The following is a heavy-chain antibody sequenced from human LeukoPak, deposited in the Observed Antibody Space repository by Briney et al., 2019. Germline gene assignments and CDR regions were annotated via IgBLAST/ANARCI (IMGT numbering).Heavy chain of an antibody. J-gene: IGHJ5*02. CDR2: ISYDGSNK. D-gene: IGHD3-22*01. CDR3: ARASVDVVVITDWFDP. CDR1: GFTFSSYG. Sequence: GGSLRLSCAASGFTFSSYGMHWVRQAPGKGLEWVAVISYDGSNKYYADSVKGRSTISRDNSKNTLYLQMNSLRAEDTAVYYCARASVDVVVITDWFDPWGQGTLVTVSS. V-gene: IGHV3-30*03.